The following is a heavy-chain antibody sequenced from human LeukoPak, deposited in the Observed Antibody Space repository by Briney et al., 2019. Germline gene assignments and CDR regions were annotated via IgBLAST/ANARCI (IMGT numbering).Heavy chain of an antibody. CDR1: GFTFSSYE. CDR3: AKSRLYYYYMDV. CDR2: ISSSGSTI. J-gene: IGHJ6*03. Sequence: GGPLRLSCAASGFTFSSYEMNWVRQAPGKGLEWVSYISSSGSTIYYADSVKGRFTISRDNAKNSLYLQMNSLRAEDTAVYYCAKSRLYYYYMDVWGKGTTVTISS. V-gene: IGHV3-48*03.